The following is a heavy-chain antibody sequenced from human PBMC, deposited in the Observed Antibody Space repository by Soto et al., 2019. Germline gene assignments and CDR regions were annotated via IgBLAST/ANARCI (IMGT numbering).Heavy chain of an antibody. CDR1: GGTFSSYA. D-gene: IGHD3-3*01. J-gene: IGHJ6*02. CDR2: IIPIFGTA. Sequence: GASVKVSCKASGGTFSSYAISWVRQAPGQGLEWMGGIIPIFGTANYAQKFQGRVTITADESTSTAYMELSSLRSEDTAVYYCARDQGHYDFWSGYYGPLYYYYGMDVWGQGTTVSLSS. V-gene: IGHV1-69*13. CDR3: ARDQGHYDFWSGYYGPLYYYYGMDV.